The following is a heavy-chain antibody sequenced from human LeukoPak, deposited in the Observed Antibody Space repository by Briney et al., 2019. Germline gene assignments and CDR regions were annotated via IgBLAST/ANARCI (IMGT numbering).Heavy chain of an antibody. Sequence: PGGSLRLSCAGSGFTFSHYAMTWVRQTPGKGLEWVASVSASGANTYYLDSVKGRFTISRDNSKNTLYLQMSSLRAEDTALYRCARDIRDGGNYGWFDHWGQGTLVTVSS. CDR1: GFTFSHYA. CDR2: VSASGANT. J-gene: IGHJ5*02. D-gene: IGHD4/OR15-4a*01. CDR3: ARDIRDGGNYGWFDH. V-gene: IGHV3-23*01.